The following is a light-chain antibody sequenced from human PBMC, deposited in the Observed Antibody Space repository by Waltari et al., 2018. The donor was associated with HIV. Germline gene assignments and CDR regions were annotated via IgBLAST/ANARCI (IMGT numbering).Light chain of an antibody. V-gene: IGKV3-15*01. CDR3: QQYNNWPPIT. CDR2: DAS. J-gene: IGKJ5*01. Sequence: EILMPHSPATLSVSPADRATLSCSASQSIRSNLAWYQQKPGQAPRLLLYDASTRATGIPARFSGSGSGTEFTLTITSLQSEDFAVYYCQQYNNWPPITFGQGTRLEIK. CDR1: QSIRSN.